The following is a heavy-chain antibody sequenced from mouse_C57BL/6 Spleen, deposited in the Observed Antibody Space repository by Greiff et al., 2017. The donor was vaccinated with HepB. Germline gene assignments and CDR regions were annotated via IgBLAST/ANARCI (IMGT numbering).Heavy chain of an antibody. D-gene: IGHD3-2*02. V-gene: IGHV1-50*01. J-gene: IGHJ4*01. CDR2: IDPSDSYT. Sequence: QVQLQQPGAELVKPGASVKLSCKASGYTFTSYWMQWVKQRPGQGLEWIGEIDPSDSYTNYNQKFKGKATLTVDTSSSTAYMQRSSLTSEDSAVYYCATRQRRLVGYAMDYWGQGTSVTVSS. CDR1: GYTFTSYW. CDR3: ATRQRRLVGYAMDY.